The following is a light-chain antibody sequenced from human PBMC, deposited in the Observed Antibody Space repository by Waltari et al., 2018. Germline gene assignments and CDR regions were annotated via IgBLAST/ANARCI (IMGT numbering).Light chain of an antibody. CDR2: LNSDGSH. CDR1: SGHSTFA. Sequence: QLVVTQSPSASAPLGASVKLTCTLTSGHSTFAIAWHQQKPGKGPRYLMSLNSDGSHSRGDGIPDRFSGSSSGAERYLTISSLESEDEADYYCETWDTAIHVFGGGTKLTVI. CDR3: ETWDTAIHV. J-gene: IGLJ3*02. V-gene: IGLV4-69*01.